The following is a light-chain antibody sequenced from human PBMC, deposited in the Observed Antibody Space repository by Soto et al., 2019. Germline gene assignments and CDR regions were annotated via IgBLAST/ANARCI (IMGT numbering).Light chain of an antibody. J-gene: IGKJ1*01. CDR1: QSVSSN. Sequence: EIVMTQSPATLSVSPGERATVSCRASQSVSSNLAWYQQKPGQVPRLLIYGASTRATGIPARFSGSGSGTEFTLTISSLQSEDFAVYYCQQYDDWHPWTFGQGTKVEIK. V-gene: IGKV3-15*01. CDR3: QQYDDWHPWT. CDR2: GAS.